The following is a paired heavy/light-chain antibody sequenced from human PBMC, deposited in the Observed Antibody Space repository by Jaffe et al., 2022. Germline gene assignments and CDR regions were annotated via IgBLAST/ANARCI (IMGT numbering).Light chain of an antibody. V-gene: IGLV1-44*01. J-gene: IGLJ3*02. Sequence: SVLTQPPSASGTPGQRVSISCSGSSSNIGNNTVSWYQQVPGKAPKLLVYSNNQRPSGVPDRFSVSKSGTSTSLAISGLQSEDEADYYCAAWDDSLNGPVFGGGTRMTVL. CDR1: SSNIGNNT. CDR3: AAWDDSLNGPV. CDR2: SNN.
Heavy chain of an antibody. CDR1: GFSFDDYA. J-gene: IGHJ3*02. V-gene: IGHV3-43D*04. Sequence: VQLVESGGLVVHPGGSLRLSCAASGFSFDDYAMHWVRQAPGKGLEWVSLISWDGAVTYYADSVKGRFAISRDNSEKSLYLQMNSLRVEDSALYYCATDRVAVPGRRRFGIDIWGQGTMVTVSS. CDR2: ISWDGAVT. D-gene: IGHD6-19*01. CDR3: ATDRVAVPGRRRFGIDI.